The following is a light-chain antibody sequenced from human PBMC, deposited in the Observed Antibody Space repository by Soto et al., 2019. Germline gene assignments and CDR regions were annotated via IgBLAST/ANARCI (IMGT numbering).Light chain of an antibody. V-gene: IGKV3-20*01. CDR3: QQYGSSPYT. CDR2: GAS. J-gene: IGKJ2*01. CDR1: QSVRNSY. Sequence: EIVLTQSPGTLSLSPGERATLFCRASQSVRNSYLAWYQQKPGQAPRLLITGASGRATGTPDRFSGSGSGTDFTLTISRLEPEDFAVYYCQQYGSSPYTFGQGPKLEI.